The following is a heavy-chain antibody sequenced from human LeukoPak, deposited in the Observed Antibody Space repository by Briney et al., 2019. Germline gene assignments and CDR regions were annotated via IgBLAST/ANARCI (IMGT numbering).Heavy chain of an antibody. CDR1: GGSISSGSYY. D-gene: IGHD2-15*01. V-gene: IGHV4-61*02. Sequence: SETLSLTCTVSGGSISSGSYYWSWIRQPAGKGLEWIGRIYTSGSTNYNPSLKSRVTISVDTSKNQFSLKLSSVTAADTAVYYCARDRAVVVAADAFDIWGQGTMVTVSS. CDR2: IYTSGST. CDR3: ARDRAVVVAADAFDI. J-gene: IGHJ3*02.